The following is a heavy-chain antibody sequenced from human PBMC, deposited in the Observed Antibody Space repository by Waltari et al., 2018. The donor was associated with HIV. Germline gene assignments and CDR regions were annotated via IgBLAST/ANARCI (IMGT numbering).Heavy chain of an antibody. CDR2: LYSDGTT. D-gene: IGHD3-16*01. Sequence: DVRLEESGGKLIEPGESLKLYWAASGCRVTGDAVAGVRLISGKGLEWVSVLYSDGTTHFGDSVKGRIRLSIDKSKNMVNLQMKQMRVNDTAVYFCARLGTVGSRNFRALDVWGQGTTVLVAS. CDR1: GCRVTGDA. CDR3: ARLGTVGSRNFRALDV. V-gene: IGHV3-53*01. J-gene: IGHJ6*02.